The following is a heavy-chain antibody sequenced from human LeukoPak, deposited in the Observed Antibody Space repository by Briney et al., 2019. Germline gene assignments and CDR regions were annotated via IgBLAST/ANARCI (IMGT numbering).Heavy chain of an antibody. CDR2: IRYDGTNK. D-gene: IGHD3-16*01. Sequence: PGGSLRLSCAVSGFTFSSYAMHWVRQAPGKGLEWVAYIRYDGTNKYYADSVKGRFTISRDNSKNTLYLQMNSLRAEDTAVYYCVGHSDYWGQGTLVTVSS. CDR3: VGHSDY. CDR1: GFTFSSYA. V-gene: IGHV3-30*02. J-gene: IGHJ4*02.